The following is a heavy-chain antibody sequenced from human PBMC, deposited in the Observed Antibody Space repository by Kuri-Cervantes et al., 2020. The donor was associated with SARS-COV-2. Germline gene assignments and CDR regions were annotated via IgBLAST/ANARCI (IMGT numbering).Heavy chain of an antibody. CDR2: ISYDGSNK. CDR3: ARSPPLGYFDL. J-gene: IGHJ2*01. Sequence: GESLKISCAASGFTFSSYGMHWVRQAPGKGLEWVAVISYDGSNKYYADSVKGRFTISRDNSKNTLYLQMNSLRAEDTAVYYCARSPPLGYFDLWGRGTLVTVSS. V-gene: IGHV3-30*19. CDR1: GFTFSSYG.